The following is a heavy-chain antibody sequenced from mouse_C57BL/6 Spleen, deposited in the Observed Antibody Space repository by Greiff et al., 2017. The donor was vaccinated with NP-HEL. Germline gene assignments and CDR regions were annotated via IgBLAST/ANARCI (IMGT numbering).Heavy chain of an antibody. V-gene: IGHV1-22*01. CDR1: GYTFTDYN. CDR3: AMGGYYYGSSLDY. CDR2: INPNNGGT. J-gene: IGHJ2*01. Sequence: VQLQQSGPELVKPGASVKMSCKASGYTFTDYNMHWVKQSHGKSLEWIGYINPNNGGTSYNQKFKGKATLTVNKSSSTAYMELRSLTSEDSAVYYCAMGGYYYGSSLDYWGQGTTLTVSS. D-gene: IGHD1-1*01.